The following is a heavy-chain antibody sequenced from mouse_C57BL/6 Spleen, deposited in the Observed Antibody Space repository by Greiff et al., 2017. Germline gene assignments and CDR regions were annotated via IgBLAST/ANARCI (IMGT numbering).Heavy chain of an antibody. CDR1: GYTFTEYT. J-gene: IGHJ4*01. V-gene: IGHV1-62-2*01. CDR3: ARNIYYDYDGYYAMDY. CDR2: FYPGSGSI. D-gene: IGHD2-4*01. Sequence: QVHVKQSGAELVKPGASVKLSCKASGYTFTEYTIHWVKQRPGQGLEWIGWFYPGSGSIKYNEKFKDKATLTADKSSSTVYMELSRLTSEDSAVYFCARNIYYDYDGYYAMDYWGQGTSVTVSS.